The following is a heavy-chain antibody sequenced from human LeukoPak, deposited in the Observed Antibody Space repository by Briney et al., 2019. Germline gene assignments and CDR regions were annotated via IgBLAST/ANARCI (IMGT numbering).Heavy chain of an antibody. CDR2: INHSGST. J-gene: IGHJ4*02. Sequence: SDTLSLTCAVYGGSFSGYYWSWIRQPPGKGLEWIGEINHSGSTNYNPSLKSRVTISVDTSKNQFSLKLSSVTAADTAVYYCAREDTAMGLAPFDYWGQGTLVTVSS. D-gene: IGHD5-18*01. V-gene: IGHV4-34*01. CDR3: AREDTAMGLAPFDY. CDR1: GGSFSGYY.